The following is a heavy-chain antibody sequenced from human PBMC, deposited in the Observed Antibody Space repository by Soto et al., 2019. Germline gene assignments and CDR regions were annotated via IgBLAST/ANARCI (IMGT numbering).Heavy chain of an antibody. CDR2: IYHSGST. D-gene: IGHD3-16*01. J-gene: IGHJ3*02. Sequence: PSETLSLTCAVYGGSFSGYYWSWIRQPPGKGLEWIGEIYHSGSTNYNPSLKSRVTISVDTSKNQFSLRLSSVTAADTAVYYCARMYDYIWGSFGAFDIWGQGTMVTVSS. V-gene: IGHV4-34*01. CDR3: ARMYDYIWGSFGAFDI. CDR1: GGSFSGYY.